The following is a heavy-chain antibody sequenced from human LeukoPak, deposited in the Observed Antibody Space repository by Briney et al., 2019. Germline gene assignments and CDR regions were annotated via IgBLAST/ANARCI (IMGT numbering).Heavy chain of an antibody. V-gene: IGHV3-7*01. Sequence: AGGSLRLSCAASGFTFSTYWMSWVRQAPGKGLEWVANIKPDGTENYYVDSVKGRFTISRDNAKNSLYLQMNSLRAEDTAVYYCARDASRWSVYWGQGTLVTVSS. CDR3: ARDASRWSVY. CDR2: IKPDGTEN. J-gene: IGHJ4*02. D-gene: IGHD6-19*01. CDR1: GFTFSTYW.